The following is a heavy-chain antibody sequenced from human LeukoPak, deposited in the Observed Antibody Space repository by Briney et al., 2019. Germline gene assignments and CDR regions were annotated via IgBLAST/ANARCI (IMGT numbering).Heavy chain of an antibody. J-gene: IGHJ6*02. Sequence: GGSLRLSCAASGFTFSGYAMHWVRQAPGKGLEYVSAISSNGGSTYYANSVKGRFTISRDNSKNTLYLQMGSLRAEDMAVYYCARRPLYYDSSGYPYYYYGMDVWGQGTTVTVSS. V-gene: IGHV3-64*01. CDR1: GFTFSGYA. CDR3: ARRPLYYDSSGYPYYYYGMDV. D-gene: IGHD3-22*01. CDR2: ISSNGGST.